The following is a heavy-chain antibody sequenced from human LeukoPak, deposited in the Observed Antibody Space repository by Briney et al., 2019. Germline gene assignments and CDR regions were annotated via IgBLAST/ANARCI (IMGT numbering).Heavy chain of an antibody. CDR1: GGSFSGYY. CDR2: INHSGST. CDR3: ARDKWEPRYAFDI. V-gene: IGHV4-34*01. J-gene: IGHJ3*02. D-gene: IGHD1-26*01. Sequence: SGTLSLTCAVYGGSFSGYYWSWIRQPPGKGLEWIGEINHSGSTNYNPSLKSRVTISVDTSKTQFSLKLSSVTAADTAVYYCARDKWEPRYAFDIWGQGTMVTVSS.